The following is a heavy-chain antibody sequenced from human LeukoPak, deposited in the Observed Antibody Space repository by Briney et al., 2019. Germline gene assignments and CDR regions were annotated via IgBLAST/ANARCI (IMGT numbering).Heavy chain of an antibody. CDR2: ISGASRTV. J-gene: IGHJ4*02. CDR3: ARAGQSDY. Sequence: GGSLRLSCAASGFTFSDYDMNWIRQAPGKGLEWVSSISGASRTVNYADSVRGRFTTSRDNAKNPLFLQVNSLRADDTAVYYCARAGQSDYWGQGTLVTVSA. CDR1: GFTFSDYD. V-gene: IGHV3-11*01.